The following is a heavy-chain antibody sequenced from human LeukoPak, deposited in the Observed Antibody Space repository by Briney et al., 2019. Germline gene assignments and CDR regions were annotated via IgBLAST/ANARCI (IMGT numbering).Heavy chain of an antibody. CDR3: ARSNLGAQDLDY. Sequence: AGGSLRLSCAASLLTIRNGWMSWVRQAPGKGLEWVGHIKSNTDGGTTDYGAPVKGRFTISRDDSKNTLYLQMNSLKTEDTAVYYCARSNLGAQDLDYWGQGTLVTVSS. CDR2: IKSNTDGGTT. J-gene: IGHJ4*02. V-gene: IGHV3-15*01. CDR1: LLTIRNGW. D-gene: IGHD1-26*01.